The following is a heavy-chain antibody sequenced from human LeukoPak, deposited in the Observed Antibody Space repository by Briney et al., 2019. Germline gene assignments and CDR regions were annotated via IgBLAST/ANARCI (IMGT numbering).Heavy chain of an antibody. CDR2: INWNGGRI. Sequence: QSGGSLRLSCAASGFTFDDYAMHWVRQAPGKGLEWVSGINWNGGRIVYADSVKGRFTISRDNAKNSLYLQMNSLRAEDTALYYCAKGAPQYFDYWGQGTLVTVSS. CDR1: GFTFDDYA. J-gene: IGHJ4*02. CDR3: AKGAPQYFDY. V-gene: IGHV3-9*01.